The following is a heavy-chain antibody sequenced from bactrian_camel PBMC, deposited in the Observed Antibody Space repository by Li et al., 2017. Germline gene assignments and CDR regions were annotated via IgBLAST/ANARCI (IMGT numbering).Heavy chain of an antibody. CDR2: IDGIGGT. Sequence: HVQLVESGGGSVQAGGSLTLSCSASGSTRSRLCMAWFRLGPGKKREGVAAIDGIGGTSYADSVKGRFTISKDNAKNTLYLQVNSLKPDDTAMYYCTARYEFGLGACSGVGGLGFWGQGTQVTVS. CDR1: GSTRSRLC. CDR3: TARYEFGLGACSGVGGLGF. V-gene: IGHV3S26*01. D-gene: IGHD1*01. J-gene: IGHJ6*01.